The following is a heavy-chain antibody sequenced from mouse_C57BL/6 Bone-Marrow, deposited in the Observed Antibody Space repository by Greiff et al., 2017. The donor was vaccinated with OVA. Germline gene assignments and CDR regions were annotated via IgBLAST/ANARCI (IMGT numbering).Heavy chain of an antibody. CDR3: AREGGNYSLDY. V-gene: IGHV1-59*01. J-gene: IGHJ2*01. D-gene: IGHD2-1*01. Sequence: QVQLQQPGAELVRPGTSVKLSCKASGYTFTSYWMHWVKQRPGQGLEWIGVIDPSDSYTNYNQKFKGKATLTVDTSSSTAYMQLSSLTSEDSAVYYCAREGGNYSLDYWGQGTTLTVSS. CDR1: GYTFTSYW. CDR2: IDPSDSYT.